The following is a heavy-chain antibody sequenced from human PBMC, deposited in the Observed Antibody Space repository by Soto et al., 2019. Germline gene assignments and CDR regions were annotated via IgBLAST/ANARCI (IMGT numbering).Heavy chain of an antibody. CDR1: GGSISSYY. CDR2: IYYSGST. V-gene: IGHV4-59*01. CDR3: SRNIYGSGSYYNTPKFDP. J-gene: IGHJ5*02. Sequence: SETLSLTCTVSGGSISSYYWSWIRQPPGKGLEWIGYIYYSGSTNYNPSLKSRVTISVDTSKNQFSLKLSSVTAADTAVYYCSRNIYGSGSYYNTPKFDPWGQGTLVTVSS. D-gene: IGHD3-10*01.